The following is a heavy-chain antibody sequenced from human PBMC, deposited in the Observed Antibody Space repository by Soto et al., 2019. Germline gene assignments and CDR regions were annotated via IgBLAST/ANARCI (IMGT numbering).Heavy chain of an antibody. CDR3: ASWRNYYDSSGYRTSDY. Sequence: PGGSLRLSCAASGFTFSSYSMNWVRQAPGKGLEWVSSISSSSSYIYYADSVKGRFTISRDNAKNSLYLQMNSLRAEDTAVYYCASWRNYYDSSGYRTSDYWGQGTLVTVSS. V-gene: IGHV3-21*01. CDR1: GFTFSSYS. D-gene: IGHD3-22*01. CDR2: ISSSSSYI. J-gene: IGHJ4*02.